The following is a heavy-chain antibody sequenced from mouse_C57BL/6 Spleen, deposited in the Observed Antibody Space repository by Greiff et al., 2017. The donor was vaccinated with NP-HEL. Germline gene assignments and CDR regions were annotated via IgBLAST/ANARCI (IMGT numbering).Heavy chain of an antibody. J-gene: IGHJ4*01. Sequence: EVKLMESGGGLVKPGGSLKLSCAASGFTFSDYGMHWVRQAPEKGLEWVAYISSGSSTIYYADTVKGRFTISRDNAKNTLFLQMTSLRAEDTAMYYCARVDGYYDAMDYWGQGTSVTVSS. V-gene: IGHV5-17*01. CDR2: ISSGSSTI. CDR1: GFTFSDYG. D-gene: IGHD2-3*01. CDR3: ARVDGYYDAMDY.